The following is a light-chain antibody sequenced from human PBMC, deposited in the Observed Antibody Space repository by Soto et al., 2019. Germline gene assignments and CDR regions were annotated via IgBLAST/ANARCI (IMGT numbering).Light chain of an antibody. J-gene: IGLJ1*01. CDR2: EVT. CDR1: SSDVGAYNF. V-gene: IGLV2-14*01. CDR3: SSYTTSAPYV. Sequence: QSVLAQPASVSGSPGQSITISCTGTSSDVGAYNFVSWYQHHPGRAPKLIIYEVTIRPSGVSNRFSGSKSGNTASLTISGLQAEDEADYYCSSYTTSAPYVFGSGTKATVL.